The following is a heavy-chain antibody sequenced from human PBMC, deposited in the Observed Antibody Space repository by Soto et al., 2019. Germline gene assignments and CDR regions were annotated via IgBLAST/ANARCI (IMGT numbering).Heavy chain of an antibody. CDR3: ARDQALATTVSGY. CDR2: IYYSGST. J-gene: IGHJ4*02. CDR1: GDSIGSGGHY. D-gene: IGHD1-1*01. V-gene: IGHV4-31*03. Sequence: PSETLSLTCSVSGDSIGSGGHYWNWIRQHPEKGLEWIGYIYYSGSTHYNPSLRSRLRISLDTSKNQFFLRLTSVTAADTARYYCARDQALATTVSGYWGPRIQVSVFS.